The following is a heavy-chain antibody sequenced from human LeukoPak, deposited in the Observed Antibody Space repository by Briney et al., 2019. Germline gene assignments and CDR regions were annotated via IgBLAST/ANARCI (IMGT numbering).Heavy chain of an antibody. Sequence: APQTLSLTCTVSGGSFSSGDYSWNWIRQPAGQVLGWIGRLFSSETTNYNPSLKSRVTISGDTSNNQFSLKLTSVTAADTAVYYCARDSIKGVRFLGYWGQGTLVTVSS. CDR2: LFSSETT. CDR3: ARDSIKGVRFLGY. J-gene: IGHJ4*02. V-gene: IGHV4-61*02. CDR1: GGSFSSGDYS. D-gene: IGHD3-3*01.